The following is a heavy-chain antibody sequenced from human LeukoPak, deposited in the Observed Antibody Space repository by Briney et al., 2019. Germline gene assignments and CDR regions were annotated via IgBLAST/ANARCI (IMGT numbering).Heavy chain of an antibody. CDR1: GFTFSSYG. CDR3: AELGITMIGGV. V-gene: IGHV3-23*01. Sequence: GGSLRLSCTAPGFTFSSYGMSWVRQAPGKGLDWVSAISGSGGSTYYADSVKGRFSISRDNSKNSLYLQMNSLRAEDTAVYYCAELGITMIGGVWGKGTTVTISS. D-gene: IGHD3-10*02. J-gene: IGHJ6*04. CDR2: ISGSGGST.